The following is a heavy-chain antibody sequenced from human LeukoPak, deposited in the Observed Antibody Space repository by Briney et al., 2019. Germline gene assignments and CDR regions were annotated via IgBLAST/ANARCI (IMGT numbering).Heavy chain of an antibody. CDR2: IYYSGST. Sequence: SSETLSLTCTVSGGSISSYYWSWIRQPPGKGLEWIGYIYYSGSTNYNPSLKSRVTISVDTSKNQFSLKLSSVTAADTAVYYCARGSSNHDYGGNLDYWGQGTLVTVSS. V-gene: IGHV4-59*01. D-gene: IGHD4-23*01. CDR1: GGSISSYY. CDR3: ARGSSNHDYGGNLDY. J-gene: IGHJ4*02.